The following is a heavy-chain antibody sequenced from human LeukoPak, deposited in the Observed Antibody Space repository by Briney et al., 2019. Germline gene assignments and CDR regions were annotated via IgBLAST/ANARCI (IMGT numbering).Heavy chain of an antibody. Sequence: GGSLRLSCAASGFTVSSNYMSWVRQAPGKGLEGGSVIYSGGSTYYADSVEGRFTISRDNSKNTLYLQMNSLRAEDTAVYYRARDGKYSYGAASSYYYYMDVWGKGTTVTVSS. D-gene: IGHD5-18*01. CDR1: GFTVSSNY. CDR2: IYSGGST. V-gene: IGHV3-66*02. J-gene: IGHJ6*03. CDR3: ARDGKYSYGAASSYYYYMDV.